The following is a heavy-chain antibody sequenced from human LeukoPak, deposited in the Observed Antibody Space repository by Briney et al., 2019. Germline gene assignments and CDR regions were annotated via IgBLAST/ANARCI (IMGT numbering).Heavy chain of an antibody. CDR3: ARTLSRSVTMIVVVYDY. Sequence: PSETLSLTCAVYGGSFSGYYWSWIRQPPGKGLEWIGEINHSGSTNYNPSLKSRVTISVDTSKNQFSLKLSSVTAADTAVYYCARTLSRSVTMIVVVYDYWGQGTLVTVSS. D-gene: IGHD3-22*01. CDR1: GGSFSGYY. J-gene: IGHJ4*02. CDR2: INHSGST. V-gene: IGHV4-34*01.